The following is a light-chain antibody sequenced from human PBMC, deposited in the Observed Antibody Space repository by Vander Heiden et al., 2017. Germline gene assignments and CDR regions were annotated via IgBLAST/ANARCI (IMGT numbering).Light chain of an antibody. V-gene: IGKV1-39*01. CDR3: QQSYSTLTYT. Sequence: DIQMTQSPSSLSASVGDRVTITCRASQSISSYLNWYQQKPGKAPKLLIYAASSLQSGVPSRFSGSVSVTDFTLTISSLQPEDFATYYCQQSYSTLTYTFGQGTKLEIK. CDR1: QSISSY. J-gene: IGKJ2*01. CDR2: AAS.